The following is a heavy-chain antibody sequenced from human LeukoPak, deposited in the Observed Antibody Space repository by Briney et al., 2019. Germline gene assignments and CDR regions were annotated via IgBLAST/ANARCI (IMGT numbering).Heavy chain of an antibody. CDR1: GFTFSAYG. CDR3: ARVESPGAAGTDY. J-gene: IGHJ4*02. CDR2: VSGADGTT. Sequence: GGSLRLSCAASGFTFSAYGMSWVRQSPRKGLEWVSGVSGADGTTYYADSVKGRFTISRDNAKNSLYLQMNSLRAEDTAVYYCARVESPGAAGTDYWGQGTLVTVSS. V-gene: IGHV3-23*01. D-gene: IGHD6-13*01.